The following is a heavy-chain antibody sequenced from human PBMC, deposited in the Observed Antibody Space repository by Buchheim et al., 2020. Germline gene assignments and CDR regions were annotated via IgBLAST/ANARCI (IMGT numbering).Heavy chain of an antibody. CDR2: IIPILDIT. Sequence: QVQLVQSGAEVKKPGSSVKVSCKASGGTFSSYSIGWVRQAPGQGLEWMGRIIPILDITSYAQKFQGRVTITADKSTSTAFMELSSLRSEDTAVYYCARDERWDNPEGLDFWGQGTL. D-gene: IGHD4-23*01. CDR3: ARDERWDNPEGLDF. CDR1: GGTFSSYS. V-gene: IGHV1-69*08. J-gene: IGHJ4*02.